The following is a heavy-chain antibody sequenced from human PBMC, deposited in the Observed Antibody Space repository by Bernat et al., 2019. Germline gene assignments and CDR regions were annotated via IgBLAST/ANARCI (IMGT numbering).Heavy chain of an antibody. D-gene: IGHD1-26*01. Sequence: EVQLVESGGGLVQPGGSLRPSCAASGFTVSSNYMSWVRQAPGKGLEWVSVIYSGGDTYYADSVKGRFTISRDSSKNTLYLQMNSLRAEDTAVYYCARLLSGSYYLNYFDYWGQGTLVTVSS. CDR1: GFTVSSNY. J-gene: IGHJ4*02. CDR2: IYSGGDT. CDR3: ARLLSGSYYLNYFDY. V-gene: IGHV3-66*04.